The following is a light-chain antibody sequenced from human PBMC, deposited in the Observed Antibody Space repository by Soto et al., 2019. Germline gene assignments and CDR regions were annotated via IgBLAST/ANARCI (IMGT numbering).Light chain of an antibody. J-gene: IGKJ1*01. Sequence: DIQMTQSPSTLSATVGDRVTITCRASQSISTWLAWYQQKPGKAPKLLIYDASSLEVGVPSRFSGSGSRTEFTLTISSLQPDDCGTYYCQQYYDFRTFGQGTKVDIK. V-gene: IGKV1-5*01. CDR3: QQYYDFRT. CDR1: QSISTW. CDR2: DAS.